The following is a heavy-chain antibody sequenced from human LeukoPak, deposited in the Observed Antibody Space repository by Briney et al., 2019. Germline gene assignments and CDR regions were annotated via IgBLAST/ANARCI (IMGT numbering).Heavy chain of an antibody. V-gene: IGHV3-13*01. Sequence: GGSLRLSCAASGFTLSNHWMIWVRQATGKGLEWVSAIGTAGDTYYPGSVKGRFTISRENAKNSLYLQMNSLRAGDTAVYYCARARFGELLNDYWGQGTLVTVSS. J-gene: IGHJ4*02. CDR3: ARARFGELLNDY. CDR1: GFTLSNHW. CDR2: IGTAGDT. D-gene: IGHD3-10*01.